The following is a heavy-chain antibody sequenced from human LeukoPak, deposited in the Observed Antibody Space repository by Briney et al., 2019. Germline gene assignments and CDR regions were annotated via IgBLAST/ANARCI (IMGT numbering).Heavy chain of an antibody. J-gene: IGHJ3*02. CDR1: GGCISSYY. CDR2: IYYSGST. CDR3: ARLSLLGYCSGCSCFPGAFDI. D-gene: IGHD2-15*01. V-gene: IGHV4-59*08. Sequence: SENLSFTCSVSGGCISSYYWSWIRQPPGKGLEWIGYIYYSGSTNYNPSLKSRVTISVDTSKDQFSLKLTSVTAADTSVYYCARLSLLGYCSGCSCFPGAFDILGQGTMVTVSS.